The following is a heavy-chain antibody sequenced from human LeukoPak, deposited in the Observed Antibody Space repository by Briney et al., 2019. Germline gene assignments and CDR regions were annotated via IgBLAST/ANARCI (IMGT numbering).Heavy chain of an antibody. D-gene: IGHD4-11*01. V-gene: IGHV4-59*08. CDR2: IYYSGGT. CDR1: GDSISSYY. CDR3: ARHGAGTTGRLYYYNGMDV. Sequence: TSETLSLTCTVSGDSISSYYWSWIRQSPGKGLEWIGHIYYSGGTKYNASLKSRLTISVDTSKKQFSLNVTSVTAADTAVYYCARHGAGTTGRLYYYNGMDVWGQGTTVTVSS. J-gene: IGHJ6*02.